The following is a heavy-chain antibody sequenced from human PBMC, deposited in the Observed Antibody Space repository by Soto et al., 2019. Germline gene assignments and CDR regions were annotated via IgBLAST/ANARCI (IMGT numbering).Heavy chain of an antibody. Sequence: QVQLQQWGAGLLKPSATLSLTCAVYGGSFSGYYWSWIRQPPGKGLEWIGEINHSGSTNYNPAIKSRVTISVDTSKNQFYLKVSSVTAADTAVYYCARGRYCSGGSCLRGYYYYYMDVWGKGTTVTVSS. CDR2: INHSGST. CDR3: ARGRYCSGGSCLRGYYYYYMDV. J-gene: IGHJ6*03. CDR1: GGSFSGYY. D-gene: IGHD2-15*01. V-gene: IGHV4-34*01.